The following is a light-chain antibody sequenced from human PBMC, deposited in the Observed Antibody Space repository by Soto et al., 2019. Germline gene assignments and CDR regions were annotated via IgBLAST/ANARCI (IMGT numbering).Light chain of an antibody. CDR2: DAS. V-gene: IGKV3-15*01. CDR3: QQYDNLYT. CDR1: QSVESN. Sequence: EIVMTQSPATLSVSPGERVTLSCRASQSVESNLVWYQQKPGQAPRLLIYDASTRATGIPPKFSGSGSGTEYRLTISSLQSEDAAVYFCQQYDNLYTFGQGTKLEI. J-gene: IGKJ2*01.